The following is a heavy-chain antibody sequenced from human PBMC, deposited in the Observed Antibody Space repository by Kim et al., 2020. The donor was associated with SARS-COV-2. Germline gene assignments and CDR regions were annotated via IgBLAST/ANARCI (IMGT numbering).Heavy chain of an antibody. J-gene: IGHJ5*02. V-gene: IGHV4-39*01. CDR1: GGSISSSSYY. CDR3: ARHETGYSSGEDWFDP. Sequence: SETLSLTCTVSGGSISSSSYYWGWIRQPPGKGLEWIGSIYYSGSTYYNPSLKSRVTISVDTSKNQFSLKLSSVTAADTAVYYCARHETGYSSGEDWFDPWGQGTLVTVSS. D-gene: IGHD6-19*01. CDR2: IYYSGST.